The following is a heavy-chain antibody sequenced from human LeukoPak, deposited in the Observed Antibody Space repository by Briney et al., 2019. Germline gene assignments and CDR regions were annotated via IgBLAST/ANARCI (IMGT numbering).Heavy chain of an antibody. V-gene: IGHV3-48*02. J-gene: IGHJ4*02. Sequence: GGSLRLSCAASGFTFSSYSMNWVRQAPGKGLEWVSYISRSNGSIYYADSVKGRFTISRDNAKNSLYLQMNSLRDEDTAIYYCARDLAVSDYWGQGTLVTVSS. CDR2: ISRSNGSI. CDR3: ARDLAVSDY. CDR1: GFTFSSYS.